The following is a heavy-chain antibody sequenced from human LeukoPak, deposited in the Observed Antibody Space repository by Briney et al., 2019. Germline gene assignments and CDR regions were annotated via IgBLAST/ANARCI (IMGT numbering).Heavy chain of an antibody. CDR1: GFTFDDYG. Sequence: GGSLRLSCAASGFTFDDYGMTWVRQAPGKGLEWVSAISGSGGSTYYADSVKGRFTISRDNSKNTLYLQMNSLRAEDTAVYYCAKGSRYYYDSSGRHYYYYYMDVWGKGTTVTISS. CDR2: ISGSGGST. J-gene: IGHJ6*03. V-gene: IGHV3-23*01. D-gene: IGHD3-22*01. CDR3: AKGSRYYYDSSGRHYYYYYMDV.